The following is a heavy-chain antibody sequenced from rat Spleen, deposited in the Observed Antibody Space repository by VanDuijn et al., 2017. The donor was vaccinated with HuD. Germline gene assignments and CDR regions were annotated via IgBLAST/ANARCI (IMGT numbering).Heavy chain of an antibody. J-gene: IGHJ4*01. CDR2: ISPSGGST. D-gene: IGHD1-4*01. CDR1: GFTFSNYG. CDR3: ATDGHYPGVMDA. V-gene: IGHV5-19*01. Sequence: EVQLVESGGGLAQPGRSLKLSCAASGFTFSNYGMHWIRQAPTKGLEWVASISPSGGSTYYRDSVKGRFTISRDNAKSTLYLQMDSLRSEDTATYYCATDGHYPGVMDAWGQGASVTVSS.